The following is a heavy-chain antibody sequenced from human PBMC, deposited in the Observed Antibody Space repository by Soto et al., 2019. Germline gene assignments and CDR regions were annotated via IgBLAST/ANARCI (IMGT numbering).Heavy chain of an antibody. Sequence: PRGGLKISCKGSWYSFFHYLVGWGGQMPGKGLEWMGIIYPGDSDTRYSPSFQGQVTISADKSISTAYLQWSSLKASDTAMYYCARGEVTGNYYYYGMDVWGQGTTVTVSS. D-gene: IGHD2-21*02. V-gene: IGHV5-51*01. CDR3: ARGEVTGNYYYYGMDV. CDR1: WYSFFHYL. J-gene: IGHJ6*02. CDR2: IYPGDSDT.